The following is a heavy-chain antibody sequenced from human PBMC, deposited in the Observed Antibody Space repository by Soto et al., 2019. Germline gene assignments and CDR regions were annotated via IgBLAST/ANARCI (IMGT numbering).Heavy chain of an antibody. J-gene: IGHJ4*02. CDR1: GFTFSTYG. CDR2: ISYDGSNR. D-gene: IGHD3-3*01. Sequence: GGSLRLSCAASGFTFSTYGMHWVRQAPGKGLEWVAVISYDGSNRYYGDSVKGRFTISRDNSKNTLYLQMNSLRAEDTAVYYCASTWSGYYYFDAWGQGTLVTVSS. V-gene: IGHV3-30*03. CDR3: ASTWSGYYYFDA.